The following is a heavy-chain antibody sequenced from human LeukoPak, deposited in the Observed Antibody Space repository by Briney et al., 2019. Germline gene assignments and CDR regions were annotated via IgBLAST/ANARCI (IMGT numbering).Heavy chain of an antibody. D-gene: IGHD3-10*01. CDR2: IRYDGSNK. J-gene: IGHJ6*03. CDR3: AKTWFGYDYYYMDV. Sequence: GGSLRLSCAASGFTFSSYGMHWVRQAPGKGLEWVAFIRYDGSNKYYADSVKGRFTISRDNSKNTLYLQMNSLRAEDTAVYYCAKTWFGYDYYYMDVWGKGTTVTISS. CDR1: GFTFSSYG. V-gene: IGHV3-30*02.